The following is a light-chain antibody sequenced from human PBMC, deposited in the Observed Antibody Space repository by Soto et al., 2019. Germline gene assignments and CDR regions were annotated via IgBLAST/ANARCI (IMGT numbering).Light chain of an antibody. CDR2: GAS. V-gene: IGKV3-20*01. CDR3: QQYCSSPPWT. CDR1: QTISSTY. J-gene: IGKJ1*01. Sequence: DTVLTQSPGTLSLSPGERATLSCRVSQTISSTYLAWYQQKPGQAPRLLIYGASSRATGSPDRFSGSGSGTDFTITISRMEPEDFAVYYCQQYCSSPPWTFGQGTRVEIK.